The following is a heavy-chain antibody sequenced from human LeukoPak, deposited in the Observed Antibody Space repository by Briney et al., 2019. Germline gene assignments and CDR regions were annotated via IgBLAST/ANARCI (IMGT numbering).Heavy chain of an antibody. CDR2: ISGSGGST. J-gene: IGHJ3*02. CDR3: ARGALYYDFWSGYHGDAFDI. D-gene: IGHD3-3*01. CDR1: GFTFSSYA. V-gene: IGHV3-23*01. Sequence: PGGSLRLSCAASGFTFSSYAMSWVRQAPGKGLEWVSAISGSGGSTYYADSVKGRFTISRDNSKNTLYLQMNSLRAEDTAVYYCARGALYYDFWSGYHGDAFDIWGQGTMVTVSS.